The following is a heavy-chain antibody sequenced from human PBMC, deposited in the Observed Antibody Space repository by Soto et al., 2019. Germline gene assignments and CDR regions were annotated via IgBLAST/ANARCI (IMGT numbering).Heavy chain of an antibody. Sequence: PSETLSLTCAVSGGSISSGGYSWSWIRQPPGKGLEGIGYIYHSGSIYYNPSLKSRVTISRDSSKNTVSLEMTSLRAEDTAVYYCAKGGRQWLVTSDFNYWGQGALVTVSS. CDR3: AKGGRQWLVTSDFNY. CDR2: IYHSGSI. D-gene: IGHD6-19*01. J-gene: IGHJ4*02. CDR1: GGSISSGGYS. V-gene: IGHV4-30-2*02.